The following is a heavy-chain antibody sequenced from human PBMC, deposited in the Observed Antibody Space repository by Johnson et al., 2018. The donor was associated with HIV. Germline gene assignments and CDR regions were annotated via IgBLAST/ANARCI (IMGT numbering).Heavy chain of an antibody. CDR1: GFTFNSYA. Sequence: QVQLVESGGDLVQPGGSLRLSCVGSGFTFNSYAMHWVRQAPGKGLEWVAVISNGGSNKDYADSVKGRFTISRDNAKNSLYLQMNSLRAEDTAVYYCARVGILRRRGAFDIWGQGTMVTVSS. J-gene: IGHJ3*02. D-gene: IGHD2-15*01. CDR2: ISNGGSNK. CDR3: ARVGILRRRGAFDI. V-gene: IGHV3-30-3*01.